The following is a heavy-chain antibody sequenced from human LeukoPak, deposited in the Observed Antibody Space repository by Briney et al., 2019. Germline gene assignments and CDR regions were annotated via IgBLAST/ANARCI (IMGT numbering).Heavy chain of an antibody. CDR2: IRTTAEGAKYA. V-gene: IGHV3-48*02. J-gene: IGHJ4*02. Sequence: GGSLRLSCATSGFSFTDYPMNWVRQAPGKGLEWISNIRTTAEGAKYAYYVDSVKGRVTISRDDGKNTLYLHMNSLRDDDTAVYYCATDKRYAFDYWGQGILVTVSS. CDR1: GFSFTDYP. CDR3: ATDKRYAFDY. D-gene: IGHD3-9*01.